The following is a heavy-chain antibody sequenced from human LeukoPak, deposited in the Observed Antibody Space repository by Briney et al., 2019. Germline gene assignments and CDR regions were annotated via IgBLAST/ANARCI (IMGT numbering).Heavy chain of an antibody. V-gene: IGHV3-15*01. D-gene: IGHD3-22*01. J-gene: IGHJ5*02. CDR1: GFTFNYAW. Sequence: PGGSLRLSCAASGFTFNYAWMSWVRQAPGKGLEWVGRIRSNSEGGTIDYAAPVKGRFTLSRDDSKTTLYLQMNSLQTEDTAVYYCATDFYDSTWGQGTLVTVSS. CDR2: IRSNSEGGTI. CDR3: ATDFYDST.